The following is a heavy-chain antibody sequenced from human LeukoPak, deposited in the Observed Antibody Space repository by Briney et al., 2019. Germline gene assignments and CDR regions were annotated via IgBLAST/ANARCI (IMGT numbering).Heavy chain of an antibody. CDR2: IYYSGNT. J-gene: IGHJ4*02. D-gene: IGHD2-15*01. CDR1: GGSMTYYY. CDR3: ARQRGGYVDY. Sequence: SETLSLTCTVSGGSMTYYYWTWIRQPPGKGLEWIGYIYYSGNTNYNPSLKSRVTISVDTSKSQFSLMLGSVTAADTAVFYCARQRGGYVDYWGQGTLVTVS. V-gene: IGHV4-59*08.